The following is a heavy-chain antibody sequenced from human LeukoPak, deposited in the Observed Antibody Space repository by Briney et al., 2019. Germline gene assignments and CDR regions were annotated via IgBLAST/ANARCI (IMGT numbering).Heavy chain of an antibody. Sequence: ASVKASCKASGYTFTSYGISWVRQAPGQGLEWMGWISAYNGNTNYAQKLQGRVTMTTDTSTSTAYMELRSLRSDDTAVYYCARDHGFYGSGSYYGYWGQGTLVTVSS. D-gene: IGHD3-10*01. J-gene: IGHJ4*02. CDR1: GYTFTSYG. V-gene: IGHV1-18*01. CDR2: ISAYNGNT. CDR3: ARDHGFYGSGSYYGY.